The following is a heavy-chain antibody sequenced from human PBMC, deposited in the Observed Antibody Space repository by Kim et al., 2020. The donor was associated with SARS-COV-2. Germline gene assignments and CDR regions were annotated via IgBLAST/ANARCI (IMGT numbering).Heavy chain of an antibody. J-gene: IGHJ3*02. Sequence: LQRRVTISVDTSKNQFALKLSSVTAADTAVYYCARGDTIFGVVINAFDIWGQGTMVTVSS. D-gene: IGHD3-3*01. V-gene: IGHV4-31*02. CDR3: ARGDTIFGVVINAFDI.